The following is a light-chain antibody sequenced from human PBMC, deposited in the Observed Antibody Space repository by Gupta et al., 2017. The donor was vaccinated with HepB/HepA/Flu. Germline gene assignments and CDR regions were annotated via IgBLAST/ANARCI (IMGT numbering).Light chain of an antibody. CDR3: QQRSNWPRT. CDR1: QSVSSY. Sequence: EIVLTHPPATLSLSPGDRATLSCRASQSVSSYLAWYQQKPGQAPRLLIYDASNRATGIPARFSGSGSGTDFTLTISSLEPEDFAVYYCQQRSNWPRTFGGGTKVEIK. CDR2: DAS. V-gene: IGKV3-11*01. J-gene: IGKJ4*01.